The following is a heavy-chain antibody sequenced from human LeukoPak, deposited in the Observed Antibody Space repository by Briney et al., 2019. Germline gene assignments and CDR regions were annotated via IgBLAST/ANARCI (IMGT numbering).Heavy chain of an antibody. D-gene: IGHD4-11*01. J-gene: IGHJ5*02. Sequence: GGSLRLSCAASGFTFSSYSMNWVRQAPGKGLEWVSSISSSSYIYYADSVKGRLTISRDNAKNSLYLQMNSLRAEDTAVYYCARPMTTASNWFDPWGQGILVTVSS. CDR2: ISSSSYI. CDR3: ARPMTTASNWFDP. V-gene: IGHV3-21*01. CDR1: GFTFSSYS.